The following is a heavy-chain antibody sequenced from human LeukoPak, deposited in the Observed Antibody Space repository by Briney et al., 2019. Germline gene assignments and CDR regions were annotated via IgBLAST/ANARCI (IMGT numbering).Heavy chain of an antibody. CDR1: GFTFSSYG. Sequence: PGGSLRLSCAASGFTFSSYGMNWVRQAPGKGLEWVSSISSSSSYIYYADSVEGRFTISRDNAKNSLYLQMNSLRAEDTAVYYCADSTSQAPFEYWGQGTLVTVSS. CDR2: ISSSSSYI. J-gene: IGHJ4*02. CDR3: ADSTSQAPFEY. D-gene: IGHD2-2*01. V-gene: IGHV3-21*01.